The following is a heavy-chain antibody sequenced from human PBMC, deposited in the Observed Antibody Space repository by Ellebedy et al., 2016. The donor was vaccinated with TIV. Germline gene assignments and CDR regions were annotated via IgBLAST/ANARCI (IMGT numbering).Heavy chain of an antibody. D-gene: IGHD3-10*01. CDR1: GYTFTGYY. Sequence: AASVKVSCKASGYTFTGYYMHWVRQAPGQGLEWMGWINPNSGGTNYAQKFQGRVTMTRDTSISTAYMELSRLRSDDTAVYYCARGDYYGSGSYPLDYWGQGTLVTVSS. V-gene: IGHV1-2*02. CDR3: ARGDYYGSGSYPLDY. J-gene: IGHJ4*02. CDR2: INPNSGGT.